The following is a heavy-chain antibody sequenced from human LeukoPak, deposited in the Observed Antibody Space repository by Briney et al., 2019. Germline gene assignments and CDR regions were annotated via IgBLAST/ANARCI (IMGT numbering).Heavy chain of an antibody. J-gene: IGHJ6*03. CDR2: IIPIFGTA. Sequence: SVQFSCKASGGTFSSYAISWVRQAPGQGLEWMGGIIPIFGTANYSQKFQGRVTITADKSTSTAYMELSSLRSEDTAVYYCARGSIVVVPALYYYYMDVWGKGTTVTVSS. CDR1: GGTFSSYA. D-gene: IGHD2-2*01. V-gene: IGHV1-69*06. CDR3: ARGSIVVVPALYYYYMDV.